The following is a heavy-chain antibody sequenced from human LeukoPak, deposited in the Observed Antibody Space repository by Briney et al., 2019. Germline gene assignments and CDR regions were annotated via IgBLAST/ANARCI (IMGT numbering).Heavy chain of an antibody. V-gene: IGHV4-59*01. CDR1: GGSISNYY. Sequence: SETLSLTCTVPGGSISNYYWSWIRQPPGKGLEWIGYIYSSGSTSYNPSLKSRVTISVDTSKNQLSLNLNSVTAADTAVYHCARGYSRDWGLQYFQHWGQGTLVTVSS. CDR2: IYSSGST. J-gene: IGHJ1*01. CDR3: ARGYSRDWGLQYFQH. D-gene: IGHD6-19*01.